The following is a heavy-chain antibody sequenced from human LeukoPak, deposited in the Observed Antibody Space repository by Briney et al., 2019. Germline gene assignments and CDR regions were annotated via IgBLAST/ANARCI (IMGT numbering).Heavy chain of an antibody. CDR3: ARVRKDDNYYVWGTYREYAFDI. J-gene: IGHJ3*02. V-gene: IGHV1-46*01. D-gene: IGHD3-16*02. Sequence: GASVKVSCKASGYTFTSYYMHWVRQAPGQGLEWMGIINPSGGSTSYAQKFQGRVTMTRDTSTRTVYMELTSLRSDDTAVFYCARVRKDDNYYVWGTYREYAFDIWGQGTMVTVSS. CDR2: INPSGGST. CDR1: GYTFTSYY.